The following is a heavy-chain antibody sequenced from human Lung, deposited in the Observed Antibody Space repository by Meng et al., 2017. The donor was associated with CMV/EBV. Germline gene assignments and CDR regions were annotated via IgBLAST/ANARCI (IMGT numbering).Heavy chain of an antibody. CDR3: ARDSRGSWYYSHGDYYYGMDV. CDR2: ISYDGSNK. Sequence: GGSLRLXCAASGFTFSSYAMHWVRQAPGKGLEWVAVISYDGSNKYYADSVKGRFTISRDNSKNTLYLQMNSLRAEDTAVYYCARDSRGSWYYSHGDYYYGMDVWGQGTXVTGAS. D-gene: IGHD6-13*01. V-gene: IGHV3-30-3*01. J-gene: IGHJ6*01. CDR1: GFTFSSYA.